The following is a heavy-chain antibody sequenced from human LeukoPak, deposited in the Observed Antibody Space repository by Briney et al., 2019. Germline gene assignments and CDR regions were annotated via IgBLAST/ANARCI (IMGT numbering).Heavy chain of an antibody. V-gene: IGHV1-18*01. Sequence: ASVKVSCKASGYTFTSYGISWVRQAPGQGLEWMGWISAYNGNTNYAQKLQGRVTMTTGTSTSTAYMELRSLRSDDTAVYYCATVRYYDTPGDSDYFDYWGQGTLVTVSS. J-gene: IGHJ4*02. CDR1: GYTFTSYG. CDR2: ISAYNGNT. CDR3: ATVRYYDTPGDSDYFDY. D-gene: IGHD3-22*01.